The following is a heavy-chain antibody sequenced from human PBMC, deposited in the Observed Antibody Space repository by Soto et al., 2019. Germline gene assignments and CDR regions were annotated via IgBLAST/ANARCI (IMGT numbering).Heavy chain of an antibody. J-gene: IGHJ4*02. Sequence: GGSLRLSCAASGFPFDAYVMHWVRQGPGKGLEWVSLITWDGGSTYYADSVKGRFTISRDNSENSLYLQMNSLRPEDTALYYCAKGNYYDSSGYYYFDYWGQGTLVTVSS. D-gene: IGHD3-22*01. V-gene: IGHV3-43*01. CDR1: GFPFDAYV. CDR3: AKGNYYDSSGYYYFDY. CDR2: ITWDGGST.